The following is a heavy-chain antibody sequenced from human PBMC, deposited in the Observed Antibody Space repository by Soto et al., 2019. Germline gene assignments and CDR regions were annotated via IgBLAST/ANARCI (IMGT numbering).Heavy chain of an antibody. J-gene: IGHJ4*02. Sequence: SETLSLTCTVSGGSISSSSYYWGWIRQPPGKGLEWIGSIYYSGSTYYNPSLKSRVTISVDTSKNQFSLKLSSVTAADTAVYYCARTGITIFGVVNPIDYWGQGTLVTVS. CDR3: ARTGITIFGVVNPIDY. CDR1: GGSISSSSYY. CDR2: IYYSGST. V-gene: IGHV4-39*01. D-gene: IGHD3-3*01.